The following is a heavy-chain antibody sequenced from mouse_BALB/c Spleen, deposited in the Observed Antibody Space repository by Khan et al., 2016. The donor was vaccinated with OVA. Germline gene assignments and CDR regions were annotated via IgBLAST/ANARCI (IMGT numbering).Heavy chain of an antibody. D-gene: IGHD2-10*01. CDR1: GFSLTNYG. CDR3: ARQPYYHYYIMDY. J-gene: IGHJ4*01. CDR2: IWSDGSA. V-gene: IGHV2-6-1*01. Sequence: QVQLQQSGPGLVAPSQSLSITCTISGFSLTNYGVHWVRQPPGKGLEWLVVIWSDGSATYNSPLKSRLSISKDNSKNQVFLKMNSLQTDDTAMYYCARQPYYHYYIMDYWGQGTSVTVSS.